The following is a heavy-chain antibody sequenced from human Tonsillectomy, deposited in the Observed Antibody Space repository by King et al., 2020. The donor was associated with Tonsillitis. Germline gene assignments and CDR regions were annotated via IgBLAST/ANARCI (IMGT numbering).Heavy chain of an antibody. V-gene: IGHV3-9*01. J-gene: IGHJ4*02. Sequence: VQLVESGGGLVQPGRSLRLSCAASGFTFDDYAMHWVRHAPGKGLEWVSGISWNSGSIGYADSVKGRFTISRDNAKNSLYLQMNSLRAEDTALYYCAKDKVSRGYSYGYQDYWGQGTLVTVSS. D-gene: IGHD5-18*01. CDR1: GFTFDDYA. CDR3: AKDKVSRGYSYGYQDY. CDR2: ISWNSGSI.